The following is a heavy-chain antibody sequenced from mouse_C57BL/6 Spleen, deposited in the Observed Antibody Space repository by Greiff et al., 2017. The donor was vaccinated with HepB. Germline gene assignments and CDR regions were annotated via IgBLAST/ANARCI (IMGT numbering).Heavy chain of an antibody. CDR2: ISSGGSYT. V-gene: IGHV5-6*01. J-gene: IGHJ2*01. CDR3: ARQTAQLACLPFDY. D-gene: IGHD3-2*02. CDR1: GFTFSSYG. Sequence: DVQLQESGGDLVKPGGSLKLSCAASGFTFSSYGMSWVRQTQDKRLEWVATISSGGSYTYYPDSVKGRFTISRDNAKNTLYLQMSSLKSEDTAMYYCARQTAQLACLPFDYWGQGTTLTVSS.